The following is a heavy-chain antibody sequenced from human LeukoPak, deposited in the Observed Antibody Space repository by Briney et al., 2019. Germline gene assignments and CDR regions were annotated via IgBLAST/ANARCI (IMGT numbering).Heavy chain of an antibody. V-gene: IGHV4-38-2*02. CDR1: GYSISSGYY. CDR3: ARQSLSGSYGYYYYMDV. Sequence: SETLSLTCTVSGYSISSGYYWGWIRQPPGKGLEWIGSIYYSGSTYYNPSLKSRVTISVDTSKNQFSLKLSSVTAADTAVYYCARQSLSGSYGYYYYMDVWGKGTTVTISS. D-gene: IGHD5-18*01. CDR2: IYYSGST. J-gene: IGHJ6*03.